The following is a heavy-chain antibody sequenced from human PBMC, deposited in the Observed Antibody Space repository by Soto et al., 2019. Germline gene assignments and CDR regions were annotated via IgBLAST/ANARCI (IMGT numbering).Heavy chain of an antibody. CDR3: ARVQRDTAMGHFDY. Sequence: QVQLQESGPGLVKPSQTLSLICSVSGGSINSVDYYWSWIRQTPGKGLEWIGYTSYFGTTDYMPSLKSRVTMSVDTSKNQFSLKLSSVTAADTAVYFCARVQRDTAMGHFDYWGQGTLVVVSS. J-gene: IGHJ4*02. CDR1: GGSINSVDYY. CDR2: TSYFGTT. V-gene: IGHV4-30-4*01. D-gene: IGHD5-18*01.